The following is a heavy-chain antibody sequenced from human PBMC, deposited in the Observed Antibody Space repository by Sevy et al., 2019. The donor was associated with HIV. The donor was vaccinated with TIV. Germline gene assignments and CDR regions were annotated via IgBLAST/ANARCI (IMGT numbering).Heavy chain of an antibody. Sequence: GSLRLSCTASGFTFSSYDMNWVRQAPGKGLEWVSKVSSSGSAIYYADSVKGRFTISRDNAKNSLNLQMNSLRAEDTAVYYCTRNGGAFDNGFDPWGQGTLVTVSS. D-gene: IGHD2-8*01. J-gene: IGHJ5*02. CDR1: GFTFSSYD. CDR3: TRNGGAFDNGFDP. V-gene: IGHV3-48*03. CDR2: VSSSGSAI.